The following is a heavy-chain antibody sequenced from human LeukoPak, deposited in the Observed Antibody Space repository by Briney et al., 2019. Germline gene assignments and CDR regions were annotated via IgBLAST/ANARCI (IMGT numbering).Heavy chain of an antibody. D-gene: IGHD3-10*01. Sequence: PGASLRLSCAASGFTFSSYAMSWVRQAPGKGLEWVSAISGSGGSTYYADSVKGRFTISRDNSKNTLYLQMNSLGAEDTAVYYCARFGSDYYYYGMDVWGQGTTVTVSS. V-gene: IGHV3-23*01. CDR1: GFTFSSYA. CDR2: ISGSGGST. CDR3: ARFGSDYYYYGMDV. J-gene: IGHJ6*02.